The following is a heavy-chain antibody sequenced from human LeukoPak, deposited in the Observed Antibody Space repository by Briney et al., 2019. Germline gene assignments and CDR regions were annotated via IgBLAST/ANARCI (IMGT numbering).Heavy chain of an antibody. CDR2: INHSGST. CDR3: ARGRIFMVRGVIKNYFDY. J-gene: IGHJ4*02. CDR1: GGSFSGYY. Sequence: SETLSLTCAVYGGSFSGYYWRWIRQPPGKGLEWIGEINHSGSTNYNPSLKSRVTISVDTSKNQFSLKLSSVTAADTAVYYCARGRIFMVRGVIKNYFDYWGQGTLVTVSS. V-gene: IGHV4-34*01. D-gene: IGHD3-10*01.